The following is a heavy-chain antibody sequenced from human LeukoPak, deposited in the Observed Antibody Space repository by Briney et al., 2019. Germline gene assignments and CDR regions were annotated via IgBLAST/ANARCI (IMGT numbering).Heavy chain of an antibody. CDR2: INPSGGST. J-gene: IGHJ4*02. Sequence: ASVKVSCKASGYTFTIYYMHWVRQAPGQGLEWMGIINPSGGSTSYAQKFQGRVTMTRDTSTSTVYMELSSLRSEDTAVYYCARDRSVRYPGSSFDYWGQGTLVTVSS. D-gene: IGHD3-9*01. V-gene: IGHV1-46*01. CDR3: ARDRSVRYPGSSFDY. CDR1: GYTFTIYY.